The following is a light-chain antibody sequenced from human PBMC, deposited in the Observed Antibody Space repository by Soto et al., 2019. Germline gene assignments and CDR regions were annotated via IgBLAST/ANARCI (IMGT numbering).Light chain of an antibody. CDR1: QSVRTN. Sequence: EIVVTQSPATLSVSPGDWATLSCRASQSVRTNLAWYQQKPGQAPRLLIYGASTRATGIPDRFSGSGSGTEFTLTISSLQSEDFAVYYCQQYNKWPRTFGQGTKV. CDR3: QQYNKWPRT. CDR2: GAS. J-gene: IGKJ1*01. V-gene: IGKV3-15*01.